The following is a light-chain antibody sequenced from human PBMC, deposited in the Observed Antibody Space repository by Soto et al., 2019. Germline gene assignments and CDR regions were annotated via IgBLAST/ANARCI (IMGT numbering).Light chain of an antibody. CDR3: QQYNTWPRT. CDR1: QGINDY. V-gene: IGKV3-15*01. Sequence: EIVMTQSPATLSVSPGERATLSCTASQGINDYVAWFQQKPGQAPRLLIYGASTRATAIPARFSCSGSGTEFPLSLSSLQYKDFAVYYCQQYNTWPRTFGQGTKVETK. J-gene: IGKJ1*01. CDR2: GAS.